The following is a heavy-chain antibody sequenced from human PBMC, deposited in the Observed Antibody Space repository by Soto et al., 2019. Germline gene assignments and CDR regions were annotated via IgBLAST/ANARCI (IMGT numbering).Heavy chain of an antibody. D-gene: IGHD2-21*02. Sequence: GGSPRLSCTGSGFTFNSLSLHWVRQGPDKGLEWVAVVSFDGKVTYYADSVKGRFTVSRDNSKNTIYLQANSLRAEDTAVYYCAREPYGDSQYFDYWGQGTPVTVSS. J-gene: IGHJ4*02. CDR2: VSFDGKVT. CDR3: AREPYGDSQYFDY. CDR1: GFTFNSLS. V-gene: IGHV3-30*04.